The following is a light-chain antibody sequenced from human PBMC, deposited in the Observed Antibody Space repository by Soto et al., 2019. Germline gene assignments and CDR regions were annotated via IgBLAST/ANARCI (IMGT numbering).Light chain of an antibody. Sequence: QPVLTQPPSASGTPGQRVTISCSGSRSNIGTNTVSWYQHLPGTAPKLLIYNNNQRPSGVPDRFSGSKSGTSASLAISGLQSEDEADYYCAAWDDSLSGHFVFGTGTKLTVL. CDR2: NNN. V-gene: IGLV1-44*01. J-gene: IGLJ1*01. CDR1: RSNIGTNT. CDR3: AAWDDSLSGHFV.